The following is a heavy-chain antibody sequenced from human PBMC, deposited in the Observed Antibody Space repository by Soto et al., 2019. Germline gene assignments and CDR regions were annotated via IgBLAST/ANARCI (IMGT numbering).Heavy chain of an antibody. D-gene: IGHD6-19*01. J-gene: IGHJ4*02. Sequence: PVGSLRLSCAASGFTFSSYGMHWVRQAPGKGLEWVAVIWYDGSNKYYADSVKGRFTISRDNSKNTLYLQMNSLRAEDTAVYYCARRGSGWFDWGQGTLVTVSS. CDR2: IWYDGSNK. CDR3: ARRGSGWFD. CDR1: GFTFSSYG. V-gene: IGHV3-33*01.